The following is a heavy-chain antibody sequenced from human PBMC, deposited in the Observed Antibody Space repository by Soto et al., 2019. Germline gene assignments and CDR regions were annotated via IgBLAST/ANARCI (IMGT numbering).Heavy chain of an antibody. CDR1: GYTFTGYY. Sequence: QVQLVQSGAEVKKPGASVKVSCKASGYTFTGYYMHWVRQAPGQGLEWMGWINPNSGGTNYAQKFQGRVTMTRDTSISTAYMELSRLRSDDTAVYYCARIAVVVAGTGRILPRYWYFDLWGRGTLVTVSS. D-gene: IGHD6-19*01. J-gene: IGHJ2*01. V-gene: IGHV1-2*02. CDR3: ARIAVVVAGTGRILPRYWYFDL. CDR2: INPNSGGT.